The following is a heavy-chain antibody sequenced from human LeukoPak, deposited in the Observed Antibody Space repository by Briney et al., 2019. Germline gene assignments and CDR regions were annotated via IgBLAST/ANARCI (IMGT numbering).Heavy chain of an antibody. Sequence: PSETLSLTCTVSGGSISSYYWSWIRQPPGKGLEWIWYIHYSGSTNYNPSLKSRVTISVDTSKNQFSLKLSSVTAADTAVYYCARDGGPTYYYDSSGTVFAYYMDVWGKGTTVTVSS. CDR1: GGSISSYY. D-gene: IGHD3-22*01. CDR3: ARDGGPTYYYDSSGTVFAYYMDV. V-gene: IGHV4-59*01. J-gene: IGHJ6*03. CDR2: IHYSGST.